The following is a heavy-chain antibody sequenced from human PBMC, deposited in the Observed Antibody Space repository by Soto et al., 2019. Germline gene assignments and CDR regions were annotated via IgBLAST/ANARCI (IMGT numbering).Heavy chain of an antibody. CDR2: IDHSGST. V-gene: IGHV4-34*02. J-gene: IGHJ6*02. CDR1: RGSFNAYS. CDR3: ARGLRYSGMDV. Sequence: QVQLQQWGAGLLKPSETLSLTCAVHRGSFNAYSWTWIRQPPGKGLEWIGKIDHSGSTTYNPSLKSRIIMSVDTSKNQFSLNVSSMTAADTAVYYCARGLRYSGMDVWGQGTTVTVSS.